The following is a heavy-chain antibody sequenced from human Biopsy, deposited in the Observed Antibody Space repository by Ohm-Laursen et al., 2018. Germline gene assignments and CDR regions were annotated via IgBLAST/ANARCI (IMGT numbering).Heavy chain of an antibody. D-gene: IGHD2/OR15-2a*01. V-gene: IGHV4-61*08. CDR1: GYSISTGDY. Sequence: SQTLSLTCAVSGYSISTGDYWSWIRQTPGKGLEWIGYIYYSGSTNYNPSLKSRVTISVDTSKNQFSLRLNSVTAADTAVYYCARATNSTGWPYYYFYGMDVWGQGTTVTVSS. CDR3: ARATNSTGWPYYYFYGMDV. CDR2: IYYSGST. J-gene: IGHJ6*02.